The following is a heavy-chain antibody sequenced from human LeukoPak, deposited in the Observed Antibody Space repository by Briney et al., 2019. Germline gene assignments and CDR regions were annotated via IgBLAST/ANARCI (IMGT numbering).Heavy chain of an antibody. D-gene: IGHD1-26*01. CDR2: IRGPGHDT. CDR3: ARINSFILRWEAPFEY. J-gene: IGHJ4*02. V-gene: IGHV3-23*01. Sequence: RAGGSLRLSCEASGFSFSNYAMSWVRQAPGRGLEWVSDIRGPGHDTYYADSVKGRFTFSRDNSKDTLFLQMSSLRAEDTAIYHGARINSFILRWEAPFEYCGQGTLVSVSS. CDR1: GFSFSNYA.